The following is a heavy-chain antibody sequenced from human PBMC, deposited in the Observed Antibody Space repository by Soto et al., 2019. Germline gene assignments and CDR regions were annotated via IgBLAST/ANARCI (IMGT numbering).Heavy chain of an antibody. Sequence: SETLSLTCTVSGGSVSSGSYYWSWIRQPPGKGLEWIGYIYYSGSTNYNPSLKSRVTISVDTSKNQFSLKLSSVTAADTAVYYCARTLFYYDSSGYSYYFDYWGQGTLVTVSS. D-gene: IGHD3-22*01. J-gene: IGHJ4*02. CDR2: IYYSGST. CDR1: GGSVSSGSYY. V-gene: IGHV4-61*01. CDR3: ARTLFYYDSSGYSYYFDY.